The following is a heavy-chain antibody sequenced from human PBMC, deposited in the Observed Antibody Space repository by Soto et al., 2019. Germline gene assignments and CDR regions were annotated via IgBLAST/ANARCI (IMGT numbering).Heavy chain of an antibody. CDR3: AREGHIVVVTATDPLYYYYGMDV. D-gene: IGHD2-21*02. CDR2: INPSGGST. Sequence: ASVKVSCKASGYTFTSYYMHWVRQAPGQGLEWMGIINPSGGSTSYAQKFQGRVTMTRDTSTSTVYMELSSLRSEDTAVYYCAREGHIVVVTATDPLYYYYGMDVWGQGTMVTVSS. J-gene: IGHJ6*02. V-gene: IGHV1-46*01. CDR1: GYTFTSYY.